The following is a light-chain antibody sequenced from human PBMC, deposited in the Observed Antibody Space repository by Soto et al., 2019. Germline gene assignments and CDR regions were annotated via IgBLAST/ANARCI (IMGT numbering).Light chain of an antibody. V-gene: IGLV2-14*01. CDR1: SSDVGGYNY. Sequence: QSVLIQPASVSGSPGQSITISCTGTSSDVGGYNYVSWYQQHPGKAPKLMIYDVSNRPSGVSNRFSGSKSGNTASLTISGLQAEDEADYYCSSYTSSSTYVFGTGTKVIVL. J-gene: IGLJ1*01. CDR2: DVS. CDR3: SSYTSSSTYV.